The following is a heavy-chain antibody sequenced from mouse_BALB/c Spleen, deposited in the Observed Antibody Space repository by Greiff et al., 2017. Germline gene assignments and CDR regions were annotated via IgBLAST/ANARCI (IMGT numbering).Heavy chain of an antibody. D-gene: IGHD1-1*01. CDR2: IDPETGGT. Sequence: QVQLKESGAELVRPGASVTLSCKASGYTFTDYEMHWVKQTPVHGLEWIGAIDPETGGTAYNQKFKGKATLTADKSSSTAYMELRSLTSEDSAVYYCTTTVVANWYFDVWGAGTTVTVSS. CDR1: GYTFTDYE. CDR3: TTTVVANWYFDV. V-gene: IGHV1-15*01. J-gene: IGHJ1*01.